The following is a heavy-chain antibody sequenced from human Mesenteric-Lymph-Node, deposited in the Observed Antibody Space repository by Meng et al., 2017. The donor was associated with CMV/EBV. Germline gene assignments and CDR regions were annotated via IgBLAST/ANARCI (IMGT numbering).Heavy chain of an antibody. V-gene: IGHV1-2*02. CDR3: ARWELLRAFDI. Sequence: ASVKVSCKASGYTFTAYYIHWVRQAPGQGLEWMGWLNVNSDGTKYAQKFQGRVTMTRDASISTAYMELSGLRSDDTAVYYCARWELLRAFDIWGQGTMVTVSS. D-gene: IGHD1-26*01. CDR1: GYTFTAYY. CDR2: LNVNSDGT. J-gene: IGHJ3*02.